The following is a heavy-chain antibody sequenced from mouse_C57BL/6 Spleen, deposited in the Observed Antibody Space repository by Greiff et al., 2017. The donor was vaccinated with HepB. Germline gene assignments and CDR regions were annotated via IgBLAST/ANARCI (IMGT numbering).Heavy chain of an antibody. Sequence: VQLKESGPGMVKPSQSLSLTCTVTGYSITSGYDWHWIRHFPGNKLEWMGYISYSGSTNYNPSLKSRISITHDTSKNHFFLKLNSVTTEDTATYYCARGGIYNDYDGYFDVWGTVTTVTVSS. CDR3: ARGGIYNDYDGYFDV. J-gene: IGHJ1*03. CDR1: GYSITSGYD. D-gene: IGHD2-4*01. V-gene: IGHV3-1*01. CDR2: ISYSGST.